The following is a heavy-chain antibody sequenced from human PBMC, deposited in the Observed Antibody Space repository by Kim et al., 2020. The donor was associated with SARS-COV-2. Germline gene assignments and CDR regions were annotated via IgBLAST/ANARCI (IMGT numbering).Heavy chain of an antibody. D-gene: IGHD3-10*01. CDR3: AKGDYYGSGSYYYGMDV. Sequence: VKGRFTISRDNSKNTVYLQMSSLRAEDTAVYYGAKGDYYGSGSYYYGMDVWGKGTTVTVSS. V-gene: IGHV3-33*06. J-gene: IGHJ6*04.